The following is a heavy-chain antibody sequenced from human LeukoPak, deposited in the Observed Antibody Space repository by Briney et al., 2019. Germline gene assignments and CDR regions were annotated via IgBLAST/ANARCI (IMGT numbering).Heavy chain of an antibody. V-gene: IGHV3-30*04. Sequence: GGSLRLSCAASGFTFSSYAMHWVRQAPGKGLEWVAVISYDGSNKYYADSVKGRFTISRDNSKNTLYLQMNSLRAEDTAVYYCARDNGPVTTSWFDPWGQGTLVTVSS. CDR1: GFTFSSYA. CDR3: ARDNGPVTTSWFDP. D-gene: IGHD4-17*01. CDR2: ISYDGSNK. J-gene: IGHJ5*02.